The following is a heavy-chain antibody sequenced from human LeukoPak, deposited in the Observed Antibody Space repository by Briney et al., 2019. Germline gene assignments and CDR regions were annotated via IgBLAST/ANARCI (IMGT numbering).Heavy chain of an antibody. J-gene: IGHJ3*02. Sequence: SVKVSCKASGGTFISYAISWVRQAPGQGLEWMGGIIPIFGTANYAQKFQGRVTITTDESTSTAYMELSSLRSEDTAVYYCARDSSGYYTSGAFDIWGQGTMVTVSS. CDR3: ARDSSGYYTSGAFDI. CDR2: IIPIFGTA. D-gene: IGHD3-22*01. V-gene: IGHV1-69*05. CDR1: GGTFISYA.